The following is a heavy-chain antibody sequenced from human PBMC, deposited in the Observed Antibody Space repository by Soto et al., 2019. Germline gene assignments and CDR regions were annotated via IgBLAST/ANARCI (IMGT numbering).Heavy chain of an antibody. V-gene: IGHV3-64*01. D-gene: IGHD6-6*01. CDR2: ISTNGVGT. CDR1: GFPLSGYA. CDR3: ARRARPDFYYMDV. J-gene: IGHJ6*03. Sequence: PGGSLRLSSAASGFPLSGYAMDWVRQAPGKGLEYVSGISTNGVGTYYANSVQGRFTISRDNSKNTVYLQMGSLRPEDMAVYYCARRARPDFYYMDVWGKGTTVTVSS.